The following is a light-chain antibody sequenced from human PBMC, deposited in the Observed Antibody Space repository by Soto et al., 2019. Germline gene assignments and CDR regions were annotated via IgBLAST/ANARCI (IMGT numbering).Light chain of an antibody. J-gene: IGKJ5*01. CDR3: QQYVTSPIT. CDR1: QSVGSD. CDR2: GAS. Sequence: EIVLAPFPGTQSLPPRGRATLSCRASQSVGSDLAWYQQKPGQDPRPLISGASSRATGIPDRFSGGGSGTDFNLTISRLEPEDFTLYYCQQYVTSPITFGQGTRREI. V-gene: IGKV3-20*01.